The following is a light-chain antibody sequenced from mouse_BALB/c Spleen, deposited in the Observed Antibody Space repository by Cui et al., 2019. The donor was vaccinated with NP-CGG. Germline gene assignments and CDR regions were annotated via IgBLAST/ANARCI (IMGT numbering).Light chain of an antibody. CDR2: GTN. V-gene: IGLV1*01. CDR1: TGAVTTSNY. CDR3: ALWYSNHWV. Sequence: ALVTQAYALTTSPGETVTFTCRSSTGAVTTSNYANWVQEKPDHLFTGLIGGTNNRAPGVPARFSGSLIGDKAALTITGAQTEDEAIYFCALWYSNHWVFGGGTKLTVL. J-gene: IGLJ1*01.